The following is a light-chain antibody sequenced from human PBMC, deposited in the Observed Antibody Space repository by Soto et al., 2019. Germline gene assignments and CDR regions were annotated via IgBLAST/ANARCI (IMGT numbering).Light chain of an antibody. Sequence: QSVLTQPPSVSGAPGQSVTISCTGSSSNIGAGYHVHWYQQLPGAAPKLLIFGDSNRPSGVPDRFSGSKSGTSASLAITGLQADDEADYYCQSSDSRLSGSDVFGTGTKV. CDR1: SSNIGAGYH. J-gene: IGLJ1*01. CDR2: GDS. V-gene: IGLV1-40*01. CDR3: QSSDSRLSGSDV.